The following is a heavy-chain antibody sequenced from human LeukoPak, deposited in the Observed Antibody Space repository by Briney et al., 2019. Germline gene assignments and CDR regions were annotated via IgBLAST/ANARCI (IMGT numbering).Heavy chain of an antibody. CDR3: ASHTAGHGSGY. Sequence: PSETLSLTCTVSGASISSYYWSWIRQPQGKGLEWIGHIYNSGSTRYNLSLKSRVAISVDTSNNQFSLNLNSVTVADTAVYYCASHTAGHGSGYWGHGILVTVSS. CDR2: IYNSGST. V-gene: IGHV4-59*08. J-gene: IGHJ4*01. CDR1: GASISSYY. D-gene: IGHD5-24*01.